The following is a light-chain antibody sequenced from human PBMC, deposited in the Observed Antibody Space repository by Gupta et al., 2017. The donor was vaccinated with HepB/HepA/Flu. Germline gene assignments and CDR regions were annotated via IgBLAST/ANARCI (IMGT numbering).Light chain of an antibody. CDR2: DAS. CDR3: QHRSTVVT. J-gene: IGKJ5*01. Sequence: EIVLTQSPATLSLSPGERSTVSCRVSESIGNYLAWYQQKPGQAPRLLIYDASNRATGIPARFSGSGDGTDFTLTSSSREPEDSAVYYWQHRSTVVTFGQGTRLEIK. V-gene: IGKV3-11*01. CDR1: ESIGNY.